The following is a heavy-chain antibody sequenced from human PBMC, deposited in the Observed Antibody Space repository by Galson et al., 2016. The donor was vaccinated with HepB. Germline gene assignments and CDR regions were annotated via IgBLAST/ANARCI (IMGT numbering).Heavy chain of an antibody. Sequence: SLRLSCAASGFIFNTYGMQWVRQAPGKGLEWVAVILYDGSKKYYADSVKGRFTISRDNSKNTLYLQMNNLRAEDTAIYYCARSSGYHHDGVGYAAHWGQGTLVTVSS. J-gene: IGHJ4*02. V-gene: IGHV3-33*01. CDR1: GFIFNTYG. CDR3: ARSSGYHHDGVGYAAH. D-gene: IGHD3-22*01. CDR2: ILYDGSKK.